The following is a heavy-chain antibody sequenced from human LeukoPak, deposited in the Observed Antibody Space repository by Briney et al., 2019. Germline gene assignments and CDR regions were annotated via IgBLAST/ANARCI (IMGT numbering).Heavy chain of an antibody. CDR1: GFTFSSYG. J-gene: IGHJ4*02. CDR2: IYSGGST. V-gene: IGHV3-NL1*01. CDR3: AKDRVAAATSYYFDY. D-gene: IGHD6-13*01. Sequence: GRSLRLSCAASGFTFSSYGMHWVRQAPGKGLEWVSVIYSGGSTYYADSVKGRFTISRDNSKNMLYLEMNSLKAEDTAVYYCAKDRVAAATSYYFDYWGQGTLVTVSS.